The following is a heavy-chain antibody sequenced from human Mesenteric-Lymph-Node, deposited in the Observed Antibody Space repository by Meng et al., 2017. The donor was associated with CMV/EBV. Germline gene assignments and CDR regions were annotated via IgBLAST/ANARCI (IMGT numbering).Heavy chain of an antibody. D-gene: IGHD3-3*01. CDR1: GFTFSSYE. V-gene: IGHV3-48*03. CDR2: ISSSGKSI. Sequence: GESLKISCAASGFTFSSYEMNWVRQAPGKGLEWVSYISSSGKSIYYADSVKGRFTISRDNAKNSLYLQMNSLRAEDTAVYYCARDPPNVLRFLEWLPDAFDIWGQGTMVTVSS. J-gene: IGHJ3*02. CDR3: ARDPPNVLRFLEWLPDAFDI.